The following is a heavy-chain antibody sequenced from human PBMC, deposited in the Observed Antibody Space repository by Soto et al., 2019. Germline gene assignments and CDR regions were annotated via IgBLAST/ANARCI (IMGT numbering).Heavy chain of an antibody. J-gene: IGHJ4*02. CDR3: ARRRAGSGYYFDH. Sequence: QVQLVESGGGVVQPGGSLRLSCVASGFTFSTYAIHWVRQAPGKGLEWVALVSVDGSLEYYAASVKGRSTVSRDNSKSTLYFQMNSLRPEDTAFYYCARRRAGSGYYFDHWGQGTLVTVSS. D-gene: IGHD3-22*01. CDR2: VSVDGSLE. CDR1: GFTFSTYA. V-gene: IGHV3-30-3*01.